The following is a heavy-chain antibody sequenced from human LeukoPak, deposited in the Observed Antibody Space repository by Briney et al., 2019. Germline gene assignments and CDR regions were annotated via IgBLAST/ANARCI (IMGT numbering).Heavy chain of an antibody. J-gene: IGHJ4*02. Sequence: GESLQISCKGSGYGFTSYWIGWVRQMPGKGLEWMGIIYPGDSDTRYSPSFQGQVTTSADKSISTAYLQWSSLKASDTAMYYCARLRITMARGSEDYYFDYWGQGTLVTVSS. D-gene: IGHD3-10*01. V-gene: IGHV5-51*01. CDR3: ARLRITMARGSEDYYFDY. CDR2: IYPGDSDT. CDR1: GYGFTSYW.